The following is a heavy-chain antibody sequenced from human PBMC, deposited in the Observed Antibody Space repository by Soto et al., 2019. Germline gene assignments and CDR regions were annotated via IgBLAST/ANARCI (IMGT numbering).Heavy chain of an antibody. Sequence: GGSLRLSCAASGFTFSRFELHWVRQAPGKGLEWISYISSSGSTAYYAFSVEGRFTISRDNANNSVYLQMDSLRAEDTALYYCTRAAWFPYLSFYWGQGALVTVSS. CDR1: GFTFSRFE. D-gene: IGHD3-10*01. CDR2: ISSSGSTA. J-gene: IGHJ4*02. V-gene: IGHV3-48*03. CDR3: TRAAWFPYLSFY.